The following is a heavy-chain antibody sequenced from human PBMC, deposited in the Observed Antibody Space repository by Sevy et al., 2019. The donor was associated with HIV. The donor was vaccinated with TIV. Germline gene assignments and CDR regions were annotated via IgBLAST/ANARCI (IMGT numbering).Heavy chain of an antibody. V-gene: IGHV3-13*01. Sequence: GGSLRLSCAASGFTFSRYDMHWVRQATGKGLEWVSSIGTAGDTYYPGSVKGRFTISRENAKKSLYLQMNSLRAGDTAVYYCERGTSYSGSYYLGDDAFDIWGQGTMVTVSS. CDR2: IGTAGDT. J-gene: IGHJ3*02. D-gene: IGHD1-26*01. CDR1: GFTFSRYD. CDR3: ERGTSYSGSYYLGDDAFDI.